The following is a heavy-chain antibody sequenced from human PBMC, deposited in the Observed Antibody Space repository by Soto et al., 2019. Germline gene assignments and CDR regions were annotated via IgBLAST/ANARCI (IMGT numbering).Heavy chain of an antibody. D-gene: IGHD3-9*01. Sequence: SETLSLTCTVSGGSISSANYYWGWIRQPPGKGLEWIGSMYSRGNTYYNPSLKSRVTVSVDTSKNQFSLKLSSVTAADTAVYYCARQRYFDWFVPATIKQKNPKSNDIWGQGTLVTVSS. J-gene: IGHJ4*02. CDR2: MYSRGNT. CDR1: GGSISSANYY. V-gene: IGHV4-39*01. CDR3: ARQRYFDWFVPATIKQKNPKSNDI.